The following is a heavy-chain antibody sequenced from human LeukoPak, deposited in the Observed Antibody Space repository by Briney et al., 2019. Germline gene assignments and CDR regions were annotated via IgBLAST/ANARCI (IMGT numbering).Heavy chain of an antibody. V-gene: IGHV3-11*01. D-gene: IGHD7-27*01. CDR2: INGSESII. CDR1: GFTFSDYY. CDR3: ARDSLGMGWFDP. J-gene: IGHJ5*02. Sequence: GGSLRLSCATSGFTFSDYYLTWIRQAPGKGLEWISHINGSESIIHYADSVKGRFTVSRDNAKNSLYLQMNSLRAEDTAVYYCARDSLGMGWFDPWGQGTLVTVSS.